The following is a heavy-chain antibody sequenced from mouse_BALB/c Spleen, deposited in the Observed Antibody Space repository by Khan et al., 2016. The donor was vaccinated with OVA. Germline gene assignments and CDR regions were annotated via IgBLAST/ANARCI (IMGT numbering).Heavy chain of an antibody. CDR1: GYSITSGYS. Sequence: EVQLQESGPDLVKPSQSLSLTCTVTGYSITSGYSWHWIRQFPGNKLEWMGYIYHSGSINYNPYLKSRFSITRDTSKNLFFLQLNSGTTEDTATYYCARDGNYMDYWGQGTSVTVSS. V-gene: IGHV3-1*02. CDR3: ARDGNYMDY. CDR2: IYHSGSI. D-gene: IGHD2-1*01. J-gene: IGHJ4*01.